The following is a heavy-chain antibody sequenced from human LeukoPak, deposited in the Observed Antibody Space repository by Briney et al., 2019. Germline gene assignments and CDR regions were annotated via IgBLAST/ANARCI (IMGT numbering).Heavy chain of an antibody. V-gene: IGHV1-18*01. CDR3: ARDQAEYDILTGYQDY. D-gene: IGHD3-9*01. CDR1: GGTFSSYG. Sequence: ASVKVSCKASGGTFSSYGISWVRQAPGQGLEWMGWISAYNGNTNYAQKLQGRVTMTTDTSTSTAYMELRSLRSDDTAVYYCARDQAEYDILTGYQDYWGQGTLVTVSS. J-gene: IGHJ4*02. CDR2: ISAYNGNT.